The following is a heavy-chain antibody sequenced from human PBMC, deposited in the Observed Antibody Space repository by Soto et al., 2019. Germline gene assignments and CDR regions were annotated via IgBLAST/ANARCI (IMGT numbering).Heavy chain of an antibody. Sequence: GTLIPTCAASGFTFSSYAMSWVRQAPGKGLEWVSAISGSGGSTYYADSVKGRFTISRDNSKNTLYLQMNSLRAEDTDVYYCAKDNSSGYYGWFDPWGQGTLVTVSS. J-gene: IGHJ5*02. CDR1: GFTFSSYA. V-gene: IGHV3-23*01. CDR2: ISGSGGST. CDR3: AKDNSSGYYGWFDP. D-gene: IGHD3-22*01.